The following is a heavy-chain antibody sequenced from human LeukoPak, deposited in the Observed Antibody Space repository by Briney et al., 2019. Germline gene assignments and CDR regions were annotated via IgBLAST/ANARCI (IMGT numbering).Heavy chain of an antibody. CDR2: ISSSSSYI. D-gene: IGHD3-10*01. J-gene: IGHJ4*02. CDR1: GFTFSNYS. CDR3: AREPQAMVRGTYDY. Sequence: GGSLRLSCAASGFTFSNYSMNWVRQGPGKGLEWVSSISSSSSYIYYADSVKGRFTISRDNAKNSLYLQMNSLRAEDTAVYYCAREPQAMVRGTYDYWGQGTLVTVFS. V-gene: IGHV3-21*01.